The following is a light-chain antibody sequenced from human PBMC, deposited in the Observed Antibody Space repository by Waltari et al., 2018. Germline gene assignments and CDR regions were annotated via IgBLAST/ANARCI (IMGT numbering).Light chain of an antibody. CDR1: SSNIGNNY. CDR3: TAWDDSLSGGV. V-gene: IGLV1-47*01. CDR2: RIK. J-gene: IGLJ3*02. Sequence: QSVLTQPPSASGTPGQRVTISCSGSSSNIGNNYVFWYQQLPGMAPKLLICRIKRRRSGVPGRLSGSKSGTAASLASRGLRSEDEADYYWTAWDDSLSGGVFGGGTKVTVL.